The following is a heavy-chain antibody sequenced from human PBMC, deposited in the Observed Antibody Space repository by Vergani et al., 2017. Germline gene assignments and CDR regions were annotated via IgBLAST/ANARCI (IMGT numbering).Heavy chain of an antibody. Sequence: QVQLQQWGAGLLKPSETLSLTCAVYGGSFSGYYWSWIRPPPGKGLEWIGEINHSGSTNYNPSLKSRVTISVDTSKNQFSLKLSSVTAADTAVYYCARGRGVTMVRGVIGWFDPWGQGTLVTVSS. V-gene: IGHV4-34*01. J-gene: IGHJ5*02. CDR1: GGSFSGYY. CDR2: INHSGST. CDR3: ARGRGVTMVRGVIGWFDP. D-gene: IGHD3-10*01.